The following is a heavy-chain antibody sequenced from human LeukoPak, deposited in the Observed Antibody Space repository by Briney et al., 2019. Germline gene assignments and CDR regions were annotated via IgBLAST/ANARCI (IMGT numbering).Heavy chain of an antibody. J-gene: IGHJ3*02. Sequence: PSETLSLTCAVYGGSFSGYYWSWIRQPPGKGLEWIGEINHSGSTNYNPSLKSRVTISVDTSKNQFSLKLSSVTAADTAVYYCARSFVVVPAAIRSHAFDIWGQGTMVTVSS. V-gene: IGHV4-34*01. CDR3: ARSFVVVPAAIRSHAFDI. CDR1: GGSFSGYY. D-gene: IGHD2-2*01. CDR2: INHSGST.